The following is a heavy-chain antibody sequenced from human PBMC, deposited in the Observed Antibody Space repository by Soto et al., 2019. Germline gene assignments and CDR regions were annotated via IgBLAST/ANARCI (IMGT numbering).Heavy chain of an antibody. Sequence: QVQLVQSGAEVKKPGSSVKVSCKASGDTFNFYTINWVRQAPGLGLEWMGRFNPILSFSNSALKFQGRVNXTXDXXTRTAYMVLSSLRSEDTAIYYCATSFGSGSRAFDYWGQGALVTVSS. CDR1: GDTFNFYT. V-gene: IGHV1-69*02. D-gene: IGHD3-10*01. CDR3: ATSFGSGSRAFDY. CDR2: FNPILSFS. J-gene: IGHJ4*02.